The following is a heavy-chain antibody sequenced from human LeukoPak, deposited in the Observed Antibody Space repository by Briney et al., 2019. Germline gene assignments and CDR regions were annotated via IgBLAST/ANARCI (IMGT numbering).Heavy chain of an antibody. CDR3: ARERDIVVVPAAIGY. V-gene: IGHV4-4*07. Sequence: SETLSLTCTVSGGSISSYYWSWIRQPAGKGLGWIGRIYTSGSTNYNPSLKSRVTMSVDTSKNQFSLKLSSVTAADTAVYYCARERDIVVVPAAIGYWGQGTLVTVSS. J-gene: IGHJ4*02. CDR1: GGSISSYY. CDR2: IYTSGST. D-gene: IGHD2-2*01.